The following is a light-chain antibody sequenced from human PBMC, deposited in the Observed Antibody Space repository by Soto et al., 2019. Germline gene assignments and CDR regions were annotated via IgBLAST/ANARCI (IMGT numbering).Light chain of an antibody. J-gene: IGKJ2*01. CDR1: QSVSSY. Sequence: DIQMTQSPSSLSASVGDRVTITCRAGQSVSSYLNWYQQKPGEAPKLLIYAASTLQSGVPSRFSGRGSGPNFNLTISSLQPEDFANYFCQQTFSAPVTFGQGTILEI. CDR3: QQTFSAPVT. V-gene: IGKV1-39*01. CDR2: AAS.